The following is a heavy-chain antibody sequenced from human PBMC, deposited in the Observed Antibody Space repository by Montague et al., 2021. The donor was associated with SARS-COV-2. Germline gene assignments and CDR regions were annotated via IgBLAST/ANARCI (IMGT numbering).Heavy chain of an antibody. D-gene: IGHD3-22*01. CDR1: GDSVSSGAYY. Sequence: SETLSLTCTVSGDSVSSGAYYWSWIRQPPGKGLEWIAHIYYSGNTYTKYNPSLESRVSISVDTSKNQFSLKLTSGSAADTAVYYCAREYFDSSGLVWIDPWGQGTLVIVSS. CDR2: IYYSGNTYT. CDR3: AREYFDSSGLVWIDP. J-gene: IGHJ5*02. V-gene: IGHV4-61*08.